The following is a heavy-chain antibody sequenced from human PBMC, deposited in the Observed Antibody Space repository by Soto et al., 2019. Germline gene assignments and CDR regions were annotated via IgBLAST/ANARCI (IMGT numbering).Heavy chain of an antibody. CDR1: GGSISSRTFW. CDR3: ARHPRDDYNYGGSGIFDY. V-gene: IGHV4-39*01. J-gene: IGHJ4*02. Sequence: SEALSLTCSVSGGSISSRTFWWAWIRQPPGKGLEWIGDMYYSGSSYSSPSLKSRVTLSVDTSKNQLSLKLNSVTAADTAVYYCARHPRDDYNYGGSGIFDYWGQGTQVTVS. CDR2: MYYSGSS. D-gene: IGHD4-4*01.